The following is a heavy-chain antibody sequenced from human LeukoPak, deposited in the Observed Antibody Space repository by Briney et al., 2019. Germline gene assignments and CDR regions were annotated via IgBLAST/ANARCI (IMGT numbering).Heavy chain of an antibody. V-gene: IGHV3-74*01. CDR2: INNDGHSI. D-gene: IGHD3-16*01. J-gene: IGHJ4*02. CDR3: ARDNLEWGSVFDY. Sequence: GMSLRLFCTASVFPFEDYDMHCLREARGEGLVGGSRINNDGHSINYADYVKGRLTTSRDNAKNTLFLHMNSLRAEDTGVYYCARDNLEWGSVFDYWGQGTLVTVSS. CDR1: VFPFEDYD.